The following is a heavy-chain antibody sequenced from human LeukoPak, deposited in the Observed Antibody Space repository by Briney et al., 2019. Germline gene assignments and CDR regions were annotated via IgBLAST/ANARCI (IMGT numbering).Heavy chain of an antibody. CDR2: MNPNSGNT. CDR1: GYTFTSYD. CDR3: ARAGHGGYPSGYYYYGMDV. D-gene: IGHD5-12*01. J-gene: IGHJ6*02. Sequence: ASVKVSCKASGYTFTSYDINWVRQATGQGLEWMGWMNPNSGNTGYAQKFQGRVTMTRNTSISTAYMELSSLRSEDTAAYYCARAGHGGYPSGYYYYGMDVWGQGTTVTVSS. V-gene: IGHV1-8*01.